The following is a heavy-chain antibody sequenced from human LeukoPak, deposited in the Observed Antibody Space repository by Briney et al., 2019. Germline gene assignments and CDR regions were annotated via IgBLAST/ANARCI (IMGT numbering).Heavy chain of an antibody. Sequence: GGSLRLSCAASGSTFGNYYMSWVRQAPGKGLEWVSAIRSSGGTYYADSVKGRFTISRDTSKNTLYLQINSLRVEDTAVYYCIVFGDSNHWGQGTLVTVSS. D-gene: IGHD4-17*01. CDR1: GSTFGNYY. CDR2: IRSSGGT. J-gene: IGHJ5*02. CDR3: IVFGDSNH. V-gene: IGHV3-23*01.